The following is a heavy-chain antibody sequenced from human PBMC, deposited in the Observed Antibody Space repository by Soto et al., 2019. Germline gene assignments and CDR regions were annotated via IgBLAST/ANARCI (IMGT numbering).Heavy chain of an antibody. CDR1: GFTFSSYG. J-gene: IGHJ6*02. Sequence: QVQLVESGGGVVQPGRSPRLSCAASGFTFSSYGMQWVRQAPGKGLEWVAVIWYDGSNKYYADSVKGRFTISRDNSKNTLYLQMNSLRAEDTAVYYCARVGDGYSHGMDVWGQGTTVTVSS. CDR3: ARVGDGYSHGMDV. D-gene: IGHD4-4*01. V-gene: IGHV3-33*01. CDR2: IWYDGSNK.